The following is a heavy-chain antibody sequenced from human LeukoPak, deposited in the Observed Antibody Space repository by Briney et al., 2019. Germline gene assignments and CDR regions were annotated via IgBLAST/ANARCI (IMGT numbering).Heavy chain of an antibody. CDR2: ISYSGST. CDR3: ARGFDSKSTYFDY. J-gene: IGHJ4*02. CDR1: GGSISSYY. Sequence: NPSETLSLSCTVSGGSISSYYWNWIRQSPTKGLEWIGYISYSGSTNYNPSLKSRVTISLDTSKNQFSPKVRSVTAADTAVYYCARGFDSKSTYFDYWGQGTLVTVSS. D-gene: IGHD5-12*01. V-gene: IGHV4-59*01.